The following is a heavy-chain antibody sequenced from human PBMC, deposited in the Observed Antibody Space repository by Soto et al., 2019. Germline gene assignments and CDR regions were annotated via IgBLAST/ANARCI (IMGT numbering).Heavy chain of an antibody. D-gene: IGHD6-6*01. CDR3: AGRWDHTLSIAARWGYDEKSRRTFDI. J-gene: IGHJ3*02. Sequence: GGSLRLSCAASGFTFSSYSMNWVRQAPGKGLEWVSYISSSSSTIYYADSVKGRFTISRDNAKNSLYLQMNSLRAEDTAVYYCAGRWDHTLSIAARWGYDEKSRRTFDIWGQGTMVTVSS. CDR1: GFTFSSYS. CDR2: ISSSSSTI. V-gene: IGHV3-48*01.